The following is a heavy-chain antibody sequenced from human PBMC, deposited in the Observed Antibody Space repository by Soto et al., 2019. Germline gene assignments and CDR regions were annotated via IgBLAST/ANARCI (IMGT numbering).Heavy chain of an antibody. Sequence: EVQLLESGGGLVQPGGSLRLSCAASGFSFTTYSMSWVRQAPGKGLEWVSTISNSRGITYYADSVKGRFTISRDISKNTLYLQMNGLRAEDTALYYCAKTYYYASGSYYVAYNWGQGTLVTVSS. CDR2: ISNSRGIT. CDR3: AKTYYYASGSYYVAYN. J-gene: IGHJ4*02. CDR1: GFSFTTYS. V-gene: IGHV3-23*01. D-gene: IGHD3-10*01.